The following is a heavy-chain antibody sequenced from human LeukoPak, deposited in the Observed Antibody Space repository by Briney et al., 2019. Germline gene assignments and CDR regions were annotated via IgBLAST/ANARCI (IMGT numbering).Heavy chain of an antibody. CDR3: ATRGVGTTYY. Sequence: GGSLRLPCAAPGLTLRNFAMSWVRQAPGKGLEWVSAIGGGITNTFYAASVEGRFTLSRDNSKNTLFLQMNSLRAEDTAVYFCATRGVGTTYYWGQGTLVTVSS. D-gene: IGHD1/OR15-1a*01. CDR1: GLTLRNFA. V-gene: IGHV3-23*01. CDR2: IGGGITNT. J-gene: IGHJ4*02.